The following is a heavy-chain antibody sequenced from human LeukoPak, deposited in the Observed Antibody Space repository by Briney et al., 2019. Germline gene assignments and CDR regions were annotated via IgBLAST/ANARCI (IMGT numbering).Heavy chain of an antibody. V-gene: IGHV1-46*01. D-gene: IGHD6-13*01. J-gene: IGHJ5*02. CDR1: GYTFTSYY. CDR2: INPSGGST. CDR3: AREGQTSAAGTGNWFDP. Sequence: ASVKVSCKASGYTFTSYYMHWVRQAPGRGLEWMGIINPSGGSTSYAQKFQGRVTMTRDMSTSTVYMELSSLRSEDTAVYYCAREGQTSAAGTGNWFDPWGQGTLVTVSS.